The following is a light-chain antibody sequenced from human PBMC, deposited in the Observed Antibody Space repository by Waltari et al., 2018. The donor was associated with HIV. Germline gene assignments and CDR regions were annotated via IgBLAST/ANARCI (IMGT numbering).Light chain of an antibody. Sequence: QSVLTQPPSASGTPGQRIIISCSGSTSNIGTNNVNWYQQLPGPTPRLLMHSNSRRPAGVPARFSGSRSGTSASLAISGLQSEDEADYYCSAWDASLGAWMFGGGTKLTVL. CDR2: SNS. CDR3: SAWDASLGAWM. V-gene: IGLV1-44*01. J-gene: IGLJ3*02. CDR1: TSNIGTNN.